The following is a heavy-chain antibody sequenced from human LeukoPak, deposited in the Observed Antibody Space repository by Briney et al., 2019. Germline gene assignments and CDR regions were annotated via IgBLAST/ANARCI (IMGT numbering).Heavy chain of an antibody. CDR1: GGSISSYY. CDR2: IYSSGST. V-gene: IGHV4-4*07. J-gene: IGHJ2*01. Sequence: SETLSLTCTVSGGSISSYYWSWIRQPAGKGLEWIGRIYSSGSTDYNPSLKSRVTMSVDTSKNKFSLKLSSVTAADTAVYYCAREDYYDSSGGPGYFDLWGRGTLVTVSS. D-gene: IGHD3-22*01. CDR3: AREDYYDSSGGPGYFDL.